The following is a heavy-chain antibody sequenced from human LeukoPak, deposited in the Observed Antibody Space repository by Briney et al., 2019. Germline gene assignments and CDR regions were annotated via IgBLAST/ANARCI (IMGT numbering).Heavy chain of an antibody. D-gene: IGHD6-13*01. CDR3: ARVTAAAGTPRAGSAFDY. CDR2: IIPILGIA. Sequence: SVKVSCKASGGTFSSYAISWVRQTPGQGLEWMGRIIPILGIANYAQKFQGRVTITADKSTSTAYMELSSLRSEDTAVYYCARVTAAAGTPRAGSAFDYWGQGTLVTVSS. J-gene: IGHJ4*02. V-gene: IGHV1-69*04. CDR1: GGTFSSYA.